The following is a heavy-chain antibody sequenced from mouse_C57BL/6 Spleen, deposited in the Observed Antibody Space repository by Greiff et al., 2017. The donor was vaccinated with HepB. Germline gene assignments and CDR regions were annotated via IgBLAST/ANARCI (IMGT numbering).Heavy chain of an antibody. J-gene: IGHJ2*01. V-gene: IGHV1-18*01. D-gene: IGHD1-1*01. CDR1: GYTFTDYN. CDR3: ARSVVATWRYFDY. Sequence: EVQLQQSGPELVKPGASVKIPCKASGYTFTDYNMDWVKQSHGKSLEWIGDINPNNGGTIYNQKFKGKATLTVDKSSSTAYMERRSLTSEDTAVYYCARSVVATWRYFDYWGQGTTLTVSS. CDR2: INPNNGGT.